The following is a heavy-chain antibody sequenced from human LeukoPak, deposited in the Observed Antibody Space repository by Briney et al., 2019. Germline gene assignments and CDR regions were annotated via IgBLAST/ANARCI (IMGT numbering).Heavy chain of an antibody. D-gene: IGHD6-13*01. CDR1: GGSISSYY. Sequence: NPSETLSLTCTVSGGSISSYYWSWLRQPAGKGLEWVGRIYTSGSTNYTPSLKSRVTMSVDTSKNQFSLKLSSVTAADTAVYYCARDAAGKAMKGFDYWGQGTLVTVSS. CDR3: ARDAAGKAMKGFDY. J-gene: IGHJ4*02. V-gene: IGHV4-4*07. CDR2: IYTSGST.